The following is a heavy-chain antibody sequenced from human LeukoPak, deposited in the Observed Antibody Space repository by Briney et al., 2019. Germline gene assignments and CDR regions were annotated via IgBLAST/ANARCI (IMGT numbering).Heavy chain of an antibody. Sequence: GGSLRLSCAASGFDFDDYMMHWVRQVPGKGLEWVSLISWDGGTTNYADSVKGRFAISRDNSKNSLYFLMNDLTAEDTAFYYCARGGYGGVFDYWGQGTLVTVSS. J-gene: IGHJ4*02. V-gene: IGHV3-43D*04. CDR1: GFDFDDYM. D-gene: IGHD4-23*01. CDR2: ISWDGGTT. CDR3: ARGGYGGVFDY.